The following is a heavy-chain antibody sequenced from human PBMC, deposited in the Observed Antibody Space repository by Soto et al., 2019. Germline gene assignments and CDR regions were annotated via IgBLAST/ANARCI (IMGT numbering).Heavy chain of an antibody. D-gene: IGHD3-3*02. J-gene: IGHJ4*02. Sequence: EVQLVESGGGLVQPGGSLRLSCAASGFTFSDHYMDWVRQAPGKGLEWVGRIKNKANSYTTQYAASVKGRFTISRDDSKNSLFLQMNSLKTDDTAVYYCTRVRLGAPISNFDYWGQGTLVTVSS. CDR3: TRVRLGAPISNFDY. CDR2: IKNKANSYTT. CDR1: GFTFSDHY. V-gene: IGHV3-72*01.